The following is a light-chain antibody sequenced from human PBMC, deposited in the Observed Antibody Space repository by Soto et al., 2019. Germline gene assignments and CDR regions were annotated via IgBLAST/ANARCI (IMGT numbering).Light chain of an antibody. CDR3: QQYNNWPPWT. V-gene: IGKV3-15*01. CDR1: QSVSNN. J-gene: IGKJ1*01. Sequence: EIVMTPSPATLSVSPGERATLSCRASQSVSNNLAWYQHKPGQAPRLLIYSASTRATGIPARFSGSGSGTEFTLTISSLQSEDFAVYYCQQYNNWPPWTFGQGTKVEIK. CDR2: SAS.